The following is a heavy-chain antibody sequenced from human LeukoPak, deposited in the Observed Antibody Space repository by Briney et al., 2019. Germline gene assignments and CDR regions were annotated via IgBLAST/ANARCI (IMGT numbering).Heavy chain of an antibody. V-gene: IGHV1-18*01. CDR3: ARDGYCSSTSCYGFDY. CDR2: ISAYNGNT. CDR1: GYTFTSYG. D-gene: IGHD2-2*03. J-gene: IGHJ4*02. Sequence: ASMKLSCKASGYTFTSYGISWVRQAPGQGLEWMGWISAYNGNTNYAQKLQGRVTMTTDTSTSTAYMELRRLRSDDTAVYYCARDGYCSSTSCYGFDYWGQGTLVTVSS.